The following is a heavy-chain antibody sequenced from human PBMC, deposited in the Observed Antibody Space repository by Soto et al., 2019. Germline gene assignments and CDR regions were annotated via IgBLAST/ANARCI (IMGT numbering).Heavy chain of an antibody. V-gene: IGHV3-74*01. J-gene: IGHJ4*02. CDR1: GFTFSKHW. D-gene: IGHD1-1*01. CDR2: IKTDGSFT. Sequence: RRLSCAASGFTFSKHWMHWVRQAPGKGLVWVSHIKTDGSFTRDADSVKGRFTISRDNARNTLYLQMNSLRAEDTAVYYCARDNNWSLDYWGQGTLVTVSS. CDR3: ARDNNWSLDY.